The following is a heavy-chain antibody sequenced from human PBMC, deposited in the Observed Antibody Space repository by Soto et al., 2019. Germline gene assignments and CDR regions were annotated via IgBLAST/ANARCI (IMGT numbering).Heavy chain of an antibody. CDR2: INPNGGST. CDR1: GYTLTNFY. Sequence: GASVKVSCKASGYTLTNFYIHWVRQAPGQGLEWMGIINPNGGSTNYAHNFQGRVTITRDTSTSTVYMELSSLRSEDTAVYYCATVPPTDVWGKGTTVTVSS. J-gene: IGHJ6*04. V-gene: IGHV1-46*01. CDR3: ATVPPTDV.